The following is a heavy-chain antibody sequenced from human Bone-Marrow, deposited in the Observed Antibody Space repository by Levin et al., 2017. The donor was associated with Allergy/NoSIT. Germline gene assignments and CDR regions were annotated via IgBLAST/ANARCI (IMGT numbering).Heavy chain of an antibody. CDR2: INHSGST. CDR3: ARVVISRGFDFWSGYYRGTSCRFDP. D-gene: IGHD3-3*01. J-gene: IGHJ5*02. CDR1: GGSFSGYY. V-gene: IGHV4-34*01. Sequence: SETLSLTCAVYGGSFSGYYWSWIRQPPGKGLEWIGEINHSGSTNYNPSLKSRVTISVDTPKNQFSLKLSSVTAADTAVYYCARVVISRGFDFWSGYYRGTSCRFDPWGQGTLVTVSS.